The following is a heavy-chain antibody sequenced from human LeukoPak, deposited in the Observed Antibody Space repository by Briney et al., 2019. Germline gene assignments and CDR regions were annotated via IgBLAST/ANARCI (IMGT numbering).Heavy chain of an antibody. V-gene: IGHV4-59*01. CDR2: IYYSENT. CDR3: ARISRTEDGYSIGEDY. Sequence: SETLSLTCTVSGGSISSYYWSWIRQPPGKGLEWIGYIYYSENTNYNPSLKSRVTISIDTSKNQFSLKLSSVTAADTAVYYCARISRTEDGYSIGEDYWGQGTLVTVSS. CDR1: GGSISSYY. J-gene: IGHJ4*02. D-gene: IGHD5-24*01.